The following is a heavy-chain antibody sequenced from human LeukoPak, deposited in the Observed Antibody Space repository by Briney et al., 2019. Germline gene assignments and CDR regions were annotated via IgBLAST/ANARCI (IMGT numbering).Heavy chain of an antibody. CDR1: GFTFSIYS. CDR2: ISSSSSTI. Sequence: GGSLRLSCAASGFTFSIYSMNWVRQAPGKGLEWLSYISSSSSTIYYADSVKGRFTISSDNAKNSLYLQLNSLRDEDTAVYYCARVVAGIDWFDPWGQGTLVTVSS. D-gene: IGHD6-19*01. CDR3: ARVVAGIDWFDP. J-gene: IGHJ5*02. V-gene: IGHV3-48*02.